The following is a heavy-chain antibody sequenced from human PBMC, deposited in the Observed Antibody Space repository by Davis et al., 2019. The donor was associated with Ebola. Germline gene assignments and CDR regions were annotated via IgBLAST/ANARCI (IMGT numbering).Heavy chain of an antibody. Sequence: PGGSLRLSCAASGFTFSSFWMHWVRQPPGKGLVWVSRINSDESSTSYADSVKGRFTISRDNAKNTLYLQMNSLRAEDTAVYYCASTGGTTARYFDLWGRGTLVTVSS. CDR2: INSDESST. CDR3: ASTGGTTARYFDL. CDR1: GFTFSSFW. V-gene: IGHV3-74*01. J-gene: IGHJ2*01. D-gene: IGHD4-17*01.